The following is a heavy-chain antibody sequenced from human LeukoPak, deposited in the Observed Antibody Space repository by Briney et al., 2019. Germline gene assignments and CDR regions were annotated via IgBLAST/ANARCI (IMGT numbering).Heavy chain of an antibody. Sequence: PGGSLRLSCAASEFTFSSYWMHWVRQAPGKGLVWVSRINSDGSSTGYADSVKGRSTISRDNAKNTLFLQMDSLRAEDTAVYYCARGTSVTSDYWGQGTLVTVSS. CDR2: INSDGSST. V-gene: IGHV3-74*01. D-gene: IGHD2-21*02. J-gene: IGHJ4*02. CDR3: ARGTSVTSDY. CDR1: EFTFSSYW.